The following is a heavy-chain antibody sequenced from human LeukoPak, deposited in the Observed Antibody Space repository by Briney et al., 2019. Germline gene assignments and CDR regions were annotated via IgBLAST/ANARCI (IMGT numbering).Heavy chain of an antibody. J-gene: IGHJ4*02. V-gene: IGHV3-7*03. CDR2: IKQDGSEK. D-gene: IGHD2-2*01. CDR1: GFTFSSYW. Sequence: GGSLRLSCAASGFTFSSYWMSWVRQAPGRGLEWVANIKQDGSEKYYVDSVKGRFTISRDNAKNSLYLQMNSLRAEDTAVYYCARWFCSNTNCYYDYWGQGTLVTVSS. CDR3: ARWFCSNTNCYYDY.